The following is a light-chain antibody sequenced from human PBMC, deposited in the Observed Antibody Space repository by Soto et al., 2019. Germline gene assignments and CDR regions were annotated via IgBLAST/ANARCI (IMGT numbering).Light chain of an antibody. CDR3: QKYNSAPHT. CDR1: QGIIDY. Sequence: DIQMTQSPSSLSASVGDRVTITCRASQGIIDYLAWHHQKPGKAPKLLIYAASTLQSGVPSRFSGSGAGTDFTLTISSLHPEDVGTYSCQKYNSAPHTFGQGTSVEI. CDR2: AAS. J-gene: IGKJ1*01. V-gene: IGKV1-27*01.